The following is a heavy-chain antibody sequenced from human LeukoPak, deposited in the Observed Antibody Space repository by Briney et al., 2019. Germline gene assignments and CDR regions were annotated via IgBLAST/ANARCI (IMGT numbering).Heavy chain of an antibody. J-gene: IGHJ4*02. CDR1: GGSFSGYY. D-gene: IGHD3-3*01. V-gene: IGHV4-34*01. CDR2: INHSGST. Sequence: PSETLSLTCAVYGGSFSGYYWSWIRQPPGKGLEWIGEINHSGSTNYNPSLKSRVTISVDTSKNQFSLNLSSVTAADTAVYYCARKYYDFWKGDFDYWGQGTLVTVSS. CDR3: ARKYYDFWKGDFDY.